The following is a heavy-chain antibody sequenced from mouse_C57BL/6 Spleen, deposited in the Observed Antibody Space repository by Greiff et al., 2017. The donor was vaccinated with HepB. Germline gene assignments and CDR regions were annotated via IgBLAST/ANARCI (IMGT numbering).Heavy chain of an antibody. Sequence: KQSGAELVRPGASVTLSCKASGYTFTDYEMHWVKQTPVHGLEWIGAIDPETGGTAYNQKFKGKAILTADKSSSTAYMELRSLTSEDSAVYYCAYYYGSSPYYFDYWGQGTTLTVSS. J-gene: IGHJ2*01. D-gene: IGHD1-1*01. CDR2: IDPETGGT. V-gene: IGHV1-15*01. CDR3: AYYYGSSPYYFDY. CDR1: GYTFTDYE.